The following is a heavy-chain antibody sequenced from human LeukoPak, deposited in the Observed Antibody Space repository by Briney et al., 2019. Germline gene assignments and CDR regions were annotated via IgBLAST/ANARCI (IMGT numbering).Heavy chain of an antibody. CDR2: INPSGGST. CDR1: GYTFTSYY. CDR3: ARVPRNYDSSGYYYKIPIFDY. D-gene: IGHD3-22*01. V-gene: IGHV1-46*01. Sequence: GASVKVSCKASGYTFTSYYMHWVQQAPGQGLEWMGIINPSGGSTSYAQKLQGRVTMTRDTSTSTVYMELSSLRSEDTAVYYCARVPRNYDSSGYYYKIPIFDYWGQGTLVTVSS. J-gene: IGHJ4*02.